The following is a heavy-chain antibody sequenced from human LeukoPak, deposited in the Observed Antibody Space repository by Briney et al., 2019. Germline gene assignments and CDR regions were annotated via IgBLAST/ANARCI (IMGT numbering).Heavy chain of an antibody. CDR3: AVRGVIPPYGMDV. Sequence: SETLSLTCTVSGGSISSGGYYWSWIRQHPGKGLEWIGYIYYSGSTYYNPSLKSRVTISVDKSKNQFSLKLSSVTAADTAVYYCAVRGVIPPYGMDVWGKGTTVTVSS. CDR1: GGSISSGGYY. J-gene: IGHJ6*04. V-gene: IGHV4-31*09. CDR2: IYYSGST. D-gene: IGHD3-10*01.